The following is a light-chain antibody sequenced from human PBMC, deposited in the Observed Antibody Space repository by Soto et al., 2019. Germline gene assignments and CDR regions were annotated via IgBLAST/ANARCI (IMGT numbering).Light chain of an antibody. J-gene: IGLJ2*01. CDR1: SGSFASNY. CDR3: QSYDSSNQV. V-gene: IGLV6-57*03. CDR2: EDN. Sequence: NFMLTQPHSVSESPGQTVTISCTRSSGSFASNYVQWYQQRPGSAPTTVIYEDNQRPSGVPNRFSGSIDSSSNSASLTISGLKTEDEADYYCQSYDSSNQVFGGGTKRTVL.